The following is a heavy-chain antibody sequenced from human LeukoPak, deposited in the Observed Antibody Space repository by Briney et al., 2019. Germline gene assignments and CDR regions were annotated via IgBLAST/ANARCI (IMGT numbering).Heavy chain of an antibody. J-gene: IGHJ3*01. CDR2: LSHSGSS. Sequence: SETLSLTCTVSGDSFTRSSDYWGWIRQPPGKGLEWIGTLSHSGSSYYNPSLRSRVTISVDTSKQQLSLSLYSVTAADTAVYYCARFISGTIESDWGQGTMVTVSS. V-gene: IGHV4-39*01. CDR1: GDSFTRSSDY. D-gene: IGHD1-26*01. CDR3: ARFISGTIESD.